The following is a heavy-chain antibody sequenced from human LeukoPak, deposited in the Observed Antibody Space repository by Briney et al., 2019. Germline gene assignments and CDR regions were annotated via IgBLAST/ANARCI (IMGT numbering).Heavy chain of an antibody. CDR1: SGSINSGGYY. CDR2: IYQSGST. J-gene: IGHJ6*03. D-gene: IGHD6-19*01. V-gene: IGHV4-30-2*01. Sequence: SETLSLTCTVSSGSINSGGYYWSWIRQPPGKGLEWIGYIYQSGSTYYNPSLKSRVTISVDRSKNQFYLNLTSVTAADTAVYYCVRHLPCFGCYYYYMDVWGRGTTVTVSS. CDR3: VRHLPCFGCYYYYMDV.